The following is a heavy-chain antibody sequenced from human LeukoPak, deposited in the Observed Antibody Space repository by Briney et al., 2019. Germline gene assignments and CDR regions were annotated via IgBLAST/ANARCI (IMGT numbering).Heavy chain of an antibody. J-gene: IGHJ4*02. D-gene: IGHD2-21*01. Sequence: PSETLSLTCAVYIGSFSGYHWSWIRQPPGRGLEWIGEIDHSGNTKYNPSLKSRVTISADTSKNQFSLKLRALSAADTAVYFCARQGSISAFDIWGWGTLVTVSS. V-gene: IGHV4-34*01. CDR3: ARQGSISAFDI. CDR2: IDHSGNT. CDR1: IGSFSGYH.